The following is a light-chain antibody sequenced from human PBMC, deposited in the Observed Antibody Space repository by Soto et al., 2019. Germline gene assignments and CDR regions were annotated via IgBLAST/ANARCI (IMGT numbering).Light chain of an antibody. Sequence: QSALTQPASVSGSPRQSITISCTGTSSDVGGYNYVSWYQQHPGKAPKLMIYDVSNRPSGVSNRFSGSKSGNTASLTISGLQAEDEADYYCSSYTSSRLYVFGTGTKLTVL. V-gene: IGLV2-14*01. J-gene: IGLJ1*01. CDR3: SSYTSSRLYV. CDR1: SSDVGGYNY. CDR2: DVS.